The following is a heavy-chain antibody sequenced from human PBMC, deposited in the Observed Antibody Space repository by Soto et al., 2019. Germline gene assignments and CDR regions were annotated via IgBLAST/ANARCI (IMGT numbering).Heavy chain of an antibody. Sequence: EVQLVESGGGLVKPGGSLRLSCAASGFTFSNAWMSRVRQAPGKGLEWVGRIKSKTDGGTTDYAAPVKGRFTISRDDSKNTLYLQMNSLKTEDTAVYYCTTLRGGRGRDYWGQGTLVTVSS. J-gene: IGHJ4*02. CDR1: GFTFSNAW. CDR2: IKSKTDGGTT. V-gene: IGHV3-15*01. D-gene: IGHD2-15*01. CDR3: TTLRGGRGRDY.